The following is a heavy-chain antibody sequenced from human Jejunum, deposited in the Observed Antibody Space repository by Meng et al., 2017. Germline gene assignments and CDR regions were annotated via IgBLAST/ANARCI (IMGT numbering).Heavy chain of an antibody. J-gene: IGHJ4*02. CDR3: TRGGMTSETTFFLH. Sequence: VQLVHSGAEVKKAGASVKASCKASGYTFTNYGINWVRQAPGQGLEWMAWISADNGNAKYAQNLQDRVTLTTETSTTTAYMELRNLRSDDTAVYYCTRGGMTSETTFFLHWGQGTLVTVSS. CDR2: ISADNGNA. D-gene: IGHD3-3*02. CDR1: GYTFTNYG. V-gene: IGHV1-18*01.